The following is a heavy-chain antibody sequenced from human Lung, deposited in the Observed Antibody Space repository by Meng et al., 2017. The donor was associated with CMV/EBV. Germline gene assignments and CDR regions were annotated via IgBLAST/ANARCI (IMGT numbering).Heavy chain of an antibody. CDR2: ISYTSHYI. Sequence: GESXKISCAASGFTFSSFTMNWVRQAPGKGLEWVSSISYTSHYIYYADSLKGRFTISRDNARNSLYLQMNSLRAEDTAVYYCAGSRSGRYSPFDYWGQGTLVTVSS. J-gene: IGHJ4*02. CDR1: GFTFSSFT. V-gene: IGHV3-21*01. CDR3: AGSRSGRYSPFDY. D-gene: IGHD6-19*01.